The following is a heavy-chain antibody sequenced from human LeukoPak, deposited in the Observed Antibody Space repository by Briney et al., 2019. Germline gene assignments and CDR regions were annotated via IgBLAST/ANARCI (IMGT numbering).Heavy chain of an antibody. Sequence: GGSLRLSCAASGFTFSTYDMHWVRQATGKGLEWVSAIGTAGDTYYSGSVKGRFTISRENAKNSLYLQMNSLRAGDTAVYYCARGGRDPGGFDPWGQGTPVTVSS. D-gene: IGHD4-23*01. CDR1: GFTFSTYD. V-gene: IGHV3-13*01. CDR2: IGTAGDT. CDR3: ARGGRDPGGFDP. J-gene: IGHJ5*02.